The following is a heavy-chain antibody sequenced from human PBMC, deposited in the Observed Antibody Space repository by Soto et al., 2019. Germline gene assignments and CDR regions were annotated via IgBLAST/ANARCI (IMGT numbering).Heavy chain of an antibody. CDR1: GFTFSSYS. J-gene: IGHJ6*02. Sequence: PGGSLRLSCAASGFTFSSYSMNWVRQAPGKGLEWVSSISSSSSYIYYADSVKGRFTISRDNAKNSLYLQMNSLRAEDTAVYYCARDLKHDTVVVPAAIRIYYYYGMDVWGQGTTVTVSS. CDR3: ARDLKHDTVVVPAAIRIYYYYGMDV. V-gene: IGHV3-21*01. CDR2: ISSSSSYI. D-gene: IGHD2-2*01.